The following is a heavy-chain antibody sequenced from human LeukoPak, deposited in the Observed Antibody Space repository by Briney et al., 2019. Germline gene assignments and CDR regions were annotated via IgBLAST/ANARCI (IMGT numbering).Heavy chain of an antibody. CDR1: GGSLSSSSYF. J-gene: IGHJ4*02. V-gene: IGHV4-39*07. CDR3: ARGNNGYDPGRY. CDR2: IYYSGST. Sequence: PSETLSLTCTVSGGSLSSSSYFWGWIRQPPGKGLEWIGSIYYSGSTSYNPSLKSRVTISVDTSKNQFSLKLSSVTAADTAVYYCARGNNGYDPGRYWGQGTLVTVSS. D-gene: IGHD5-12*01.